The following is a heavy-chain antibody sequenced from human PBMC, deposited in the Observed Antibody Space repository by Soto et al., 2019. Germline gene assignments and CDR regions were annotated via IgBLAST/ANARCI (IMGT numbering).Heavy chain of an antibody. CDR1: GDPLSSGSYY. V-gene: IGHV4-61*01. Sequence: QVQLQESGPGLVKPSETLSLTCTVSGDPLSSGSYYWSWIRQSPGKRLEWIAYIYYTGTTKYNPSLKSGGTISGDTSKNQFSLRLTAVTAADTAGYYWARAASPYFDVLSAFHPWGQGTLVTVSS. CDR2: IYYTGTT. D-gene: IGHD3-9*01. J-gene: IGHJ5*02. CDR3: ARAASPYFDVLSAFHP.